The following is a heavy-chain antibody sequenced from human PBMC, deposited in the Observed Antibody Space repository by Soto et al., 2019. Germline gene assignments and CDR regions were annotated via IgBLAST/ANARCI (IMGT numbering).Heavy chain of an antibody. CDR1: GLTFDNYV. CDR2: ISSNSGSI. CDR3: VRDDGGSYYVNWFDV. V-gene: IGHV3-9*01. Sequence: EVLLVESGGGLAQPGRSLRLSCAASGLTFDNYVMHWVRRAPGKGLEWVSGISSNSGSIGYADSVKGRFTISRDNAKNTLYLQMNSLRAEDTAVYYCVRDDGGSYYVNWFDVWGQGTLVTVSS. J-gene: IGHJ5*02. D-gene: IGHD1-26*01.